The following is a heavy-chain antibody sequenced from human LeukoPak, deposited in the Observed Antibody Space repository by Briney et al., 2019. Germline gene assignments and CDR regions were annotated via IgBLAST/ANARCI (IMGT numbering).Heavy chain of an antibody. CDR2: IKTKTDGETT. D-gene: IGHD2-2*01. CDR1: GFNNAW. V-gene: IGHV3-15*01. CDR3: TTLSVPVDY. Sequence: PGGSLRLSCAASGFNNAWMSWVRQAPGKGLEWVGRIKTKTDGETTDYAAPVKGRFTISRDDSKNTAYLQMNSLKTEDTAVYYCTTLSVPVDYWGQGTLVTVSS. J-gene: IGHJ4*02.